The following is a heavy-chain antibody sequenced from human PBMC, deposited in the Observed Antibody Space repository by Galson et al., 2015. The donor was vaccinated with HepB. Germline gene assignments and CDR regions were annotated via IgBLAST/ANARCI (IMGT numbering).Heavy chain of an antibody. V-gene: IGHV1-18*01. CDR1: GYTFTSYG. CDR3: ARGTPKARIAAAGTKSYYYGMDV. D-gene: IGHD6-13*01. J-gene: IGHJ6*02. Sequence: SVKVSCKASGYTFTSYGISWVRQAPGQGLEWMGWISAYNGNTNYAQKLQGRVTMTTDTSTSTAYMELRSLRSDDTAVYYCARGTPKARIAAAGTKSYYYGMDVWGQGTTVTVSS. CDR2: ISAYNGNT.